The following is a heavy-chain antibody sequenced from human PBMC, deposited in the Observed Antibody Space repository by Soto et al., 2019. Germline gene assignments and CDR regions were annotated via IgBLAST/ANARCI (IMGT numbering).Heavy chain of an antibody. CDR2: IYESGST. D-gene: IGHD1-1*01. Sequence: QVQLQQWGAGLVKPSETLSLSCAVYGQSFSGHSWAWIRQPPGKGLEWIGEIYESGSTYYNPSLKSSITISADTSKNQFSLKLSSVSAADTAAYFCARGSGIVALPGELEDVKYDYWGQGTLVNVSS. CDR1: GQSFSGHS. CDR3: ARGSGIVALPGELEDVKYDY. V-gene: IGHV4-34*01. J-gene: IGHJ4*02.